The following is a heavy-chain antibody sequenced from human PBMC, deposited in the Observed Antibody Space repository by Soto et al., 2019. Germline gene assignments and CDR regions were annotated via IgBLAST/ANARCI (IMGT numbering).Heavy chain of an antibody. CDR1: GYTFTSYA. CDR2: INAGNGNT. V-gene: IGHV1-3*01. J-gene: IGHJ3*02. Sequence: VQLVQSGAEVKKPGASVKVSCKASGYTFTSYAMHWVRQAPGQRLEWMGWINAGNGNTKYSQKFQGRVTITRDTSASTAYMELSSLRSEDTAVYYCARDSITIFGVVITQISDAFDIWGQGTMVTVSS. CDR3: ARDSITIFGVVITQISDAFDI. D-gene: IGHD3-3*01.